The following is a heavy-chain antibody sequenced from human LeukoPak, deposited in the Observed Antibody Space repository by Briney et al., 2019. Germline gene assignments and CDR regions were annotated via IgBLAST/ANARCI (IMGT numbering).Heavy chain of an antibody. V-gene: IGHV4-39*07. J-gene: IGHJ5*02. CDR3: AREYCSGGSCTWTPQWFDP. CDR1: GGSISSSSYY. CDR2: IYYSGST. Sequence: SETLSLTCTVSGGSISSSSYYWGWIRQPPGKGLEWIGSIYYSGSTYYNPSLKSRVTISVDTSKNQFSLKLSSVTAADTAVYYCAREYCSGGSCTWTPQWFDPWGQGTLVTVSS. D-gene: IGHD2-15*01.